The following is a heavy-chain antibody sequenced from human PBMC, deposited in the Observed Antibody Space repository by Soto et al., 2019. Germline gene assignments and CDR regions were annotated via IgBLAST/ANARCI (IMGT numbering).Heavy chain of an antibody. Sequence: QVQLQESGPGLVKPSGTLSLTCAVSGGSISSSNWWSWVRQPPGKGLEWIGEIYHSGSTNYNPSLKSRVTISGDKAKNQFSLKLSSVTAADTAVYYCARVGRSYDTIVRYFDYWGQGTLVTVSS. CDR1: GGSISSSNW. D-gene: IGHD3-22*01. J-gene: IGHJ4*02. CDR3: ARVGRSYDTIVRYFDY. V-gene: IGHV4-4*02. CDR2: IYHSGST.